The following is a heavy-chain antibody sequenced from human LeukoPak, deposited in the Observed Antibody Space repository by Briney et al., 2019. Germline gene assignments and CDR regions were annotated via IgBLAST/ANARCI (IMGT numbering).Heavy chain of an antibody. Sequence: ASVKVSCKASGYTFTGYYMHWVRQAPGQGLEWMGWINPNSGGTDYAQKFQGRVTMTRDTSISTAYMELSRLRSDDTAVYYCARGQRGYSYGLATWFDPWGQGTLVTVSS. CDR2: INPNSGGT. V-gene: IGHV1-2*02. D-gene: IGHD5-18*01. J-gene: IGHJ5*02. CDR1: GYTFTGYY. CDR3: ARGQRGYSYGLATWFDP.